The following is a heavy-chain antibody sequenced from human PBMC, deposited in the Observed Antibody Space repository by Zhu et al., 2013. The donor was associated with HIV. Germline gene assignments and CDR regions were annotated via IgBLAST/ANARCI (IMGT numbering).Heavy chain of an antibody. J-gene: IGHJ6*02. Sequence: QVQLVQSGAEVKKPGSSVKVSCKASGGTFSSYTISWVRQAPGQGLEWMGRIIPILGIANYAQKFQGRVTITADKSTSTAYMELSSLRSEDTAVYYCARYCSGGSCYSFHYYYGMDVWGQGTTVTVSS. D-gene: IGHD2-15*01. CDR3: ARYCSGGSCYSFHYYYGMDV. CDR2: IIPILGIA. CDR1: GGTFSSYT. V-gene: IGHV1-69*02.